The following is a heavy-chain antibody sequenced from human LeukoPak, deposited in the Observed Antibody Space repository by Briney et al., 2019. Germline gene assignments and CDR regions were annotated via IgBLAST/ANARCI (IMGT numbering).Heavy chain of an antibody. J-gene: IGHJ4*02. CDR2: ILYYGSNK. D-gene: IGHD4-17*01. V-gene: IGHV3-30*04. CDR3: ARGDSGDYARLGY. CDR1: GFTVSSYA. Sequence: GGSLRLACAASGFTVSSYAMHWVRQAPGKGLEWVAFILYYGSNKYYADSVKGRFTISRDNSKNTLYVQMNSLRAEDKAVYYCARGDSGDYARLGYWGQGTLVTVSS.